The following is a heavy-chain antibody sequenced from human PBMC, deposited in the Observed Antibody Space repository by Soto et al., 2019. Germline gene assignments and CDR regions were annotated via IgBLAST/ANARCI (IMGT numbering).Heavy chain of an antibody. CDR1: GFTFSSYW. CDR3: AREEESSGWYTIYYYYGMEV. Sequence: GGSLRLSCAASGFTFSSYWMHWVRQAPGKELKSVRRINSDGSSTGYADSVKGRFTISRDNAKNTLYLQMNSLRAEDTAVYYCAREEESSGWYTIYYYYGMEVWGQGTTVTVS. D-gene: IGHD6-19*01. CDR2: INSDGSST. J-gene: IGHJ6*02. V-gene: IGHV3-74*01.